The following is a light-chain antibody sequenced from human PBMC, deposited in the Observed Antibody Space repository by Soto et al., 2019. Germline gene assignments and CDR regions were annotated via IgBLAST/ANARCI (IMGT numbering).Light chain of an antibody. CDR1: QSISSW. CDR3: QHYNSHGT. Sequence: DIQTTQSPSTLSASVGDRVTITCRASQSISSWLAWYTQRPGKAPKILIYHASSLETGVPSRFSGSGSGTEFTLTIRSLKPDDFATDYCQHYNSHGTFGQWTKVDIK. V-gene: IGKV1-5*01. CDR2: HAS. J-gene: IGKJ1*01.